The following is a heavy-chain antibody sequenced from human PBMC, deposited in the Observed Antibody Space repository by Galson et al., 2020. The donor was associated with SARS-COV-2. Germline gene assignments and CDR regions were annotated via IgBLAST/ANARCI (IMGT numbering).Heavy chain of an antibody. CDR3: ARNGYNYVPDY. D-gene: IGHD1-1*01. CDR2: IWYDGSYK. CDR1: GFTFSSYG. V-gene: IGHV3-33*01. Sequence: GGSLRLSCAASGFTFSSYGMHWVRQAPGKGLEWVAIIWYDGSYKYYGDPVKGRFTISRDSSENTLYLQMNSLRAEDTALYYCARNGYNYVPDYWGRGTLVTVSS. J-gene: IGHJ4*02.